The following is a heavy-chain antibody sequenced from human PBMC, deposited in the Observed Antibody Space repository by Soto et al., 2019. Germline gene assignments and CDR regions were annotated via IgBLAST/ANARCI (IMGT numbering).Heavy chain of an antibody. J-gene: IGHJ4*02. V-gene: IGHV1-18*01. Sequence: QVQLVQSGAEVKKPGASVKVSCKASGYTFTSYGISWVRQAPGQGLEWMGWISAYNGNTNYAQKLXGXVXMXXDTPTSTAYMELRSLRSDDTAVYYCASDQGGSYYYWGQGTLVTVSS. CDR3: ASDQGGSYYY. CDR2: ISAYNGNT. D-gene: IGHD1-26*01. CDR1: GYTFTSYG.